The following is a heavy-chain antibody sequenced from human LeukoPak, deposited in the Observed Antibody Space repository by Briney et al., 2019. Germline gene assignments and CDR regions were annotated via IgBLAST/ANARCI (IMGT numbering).Heavy chain of an antibody. CDR1: GFTFSSYG. D-gene: IGHD5-24*01. CDR2: ISGSGGST. CDR3: ARHGGEGLQY. V-gene: IGHV3-23*01. J-gene: IGHJ1*01. Sequence: GGTLRLSCAASGFTFSSYGMSWVRQAPGKGLEWVSAISGSGGSTYYADSVKGRFTISRDNSKNTLYLQMNSLRGEDTAVYYCARHGGEGLQYWAQGPLVSVSS.